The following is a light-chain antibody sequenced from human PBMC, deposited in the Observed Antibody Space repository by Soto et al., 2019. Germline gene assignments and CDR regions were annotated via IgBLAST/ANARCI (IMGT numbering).Light chain of an antibody. V-gene: IGKV3D-11*03. J-gene: IGKJ5*01. Sequence: TQSPATLSVSHGERAILSCRASQSISINLAWYQQKPGQAPRLLIYDVSNRATGIPARFSGSGSGTDFTLTISRLEPEDSAVYYCQQFGDSVTFGQGTRLAVK. CDR3: QQFGDSVT. CDR2: DVS. CDR1: QSISIN.